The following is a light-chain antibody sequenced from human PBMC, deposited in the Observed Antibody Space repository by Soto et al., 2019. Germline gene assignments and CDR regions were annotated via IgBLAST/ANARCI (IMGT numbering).Light chain of an antibody. Sequence: EIVMTQSPATLSVSPGERATLSFRASQSVTSNLAWYQQKPGRAPRLLIYSASSRATGIPDRFSGSGSGTDFTLTISRLEPEDFAVYYCQQYGYSPGLACGGGTNVDIK. CDR1: QSVTSN. CDR2: SAS. V-gene: IGKV3-20*01. CDR3: QQYGYSPGLA. J-gene: IGKJ4*01.